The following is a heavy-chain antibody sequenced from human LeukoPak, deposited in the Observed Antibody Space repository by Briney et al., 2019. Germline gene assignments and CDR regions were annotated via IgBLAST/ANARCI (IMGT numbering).Heavy chain of an antibody. D-gene: IGHD3-10*01. Sequence: GGSLRLSCAASGFIFGRDSMNWVRQAPGRGLEWISYISRDSDIRYYADSVRGRFHISRDNARNSLYLQMNSLRAEDTAVYYCARKGNAFDIWGQGTMVTVSS. CDR2: ISRDSDIR. CDR1: GFIFGRDS. J-gene: IGHJ3*02. V-gene: IGHV3-48*01. CDR3: ARKGNAFDI.